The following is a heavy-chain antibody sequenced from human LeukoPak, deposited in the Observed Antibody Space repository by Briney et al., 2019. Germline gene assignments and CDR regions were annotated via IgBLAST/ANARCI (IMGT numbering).Heavy chain of an antibody. CDR2: ISSSSSTI. Sequence: GGSLRLSCAASGFTFSSYSMNWVRQAPGKGLEWVSYISSSSSTIYYADSVKGRFTISRDNAKNSLYLQMNSLRAEDTAVYYCARDGEWELLGYYYGMDVWGQGTTVTVSS. V-gene: IGHV3-48*04. CDR1: GFTFSSYS. D-gene: IGHD1-26*01. J-gene: IGHJ6*02. CDR3: ARDGEWELLGYYYGMDV.